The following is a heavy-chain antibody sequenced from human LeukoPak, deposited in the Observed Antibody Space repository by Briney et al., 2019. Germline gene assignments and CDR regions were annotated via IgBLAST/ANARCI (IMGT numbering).Heavy chain of an antibody. CDR2: IKSKTDGGTT. V-gene: IGHV3-15*01. D-gene: IGHD3-16*01. Sequence: SGGSLRLSCAASGFTFSNAWMSWVRQAPGKGLEWVGRIKSKTDGGTTDYAAPVKGRFTISRDDSKNTLYLQMNSLKTEDTAVYYCTTDPYDYDAFDIWGQGTMVTVSS. CDR3: TTDPYDYDAFDI. CDR1: GFTFSNAW. J-gene: IGHJ3*02.